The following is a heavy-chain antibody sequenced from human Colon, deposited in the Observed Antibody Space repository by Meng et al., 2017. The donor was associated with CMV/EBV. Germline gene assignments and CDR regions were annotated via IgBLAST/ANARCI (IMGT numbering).Heavy chain of an antibody. V-gene: IGHV1-2*02. CDR3: VRSHDSGYYLLDF. D-gene: IGHD5-12*01. CDR2: INPHSDSGAT. CDR1: GYTFRDYY. Sequence: ASVTVSCKASGYTFRDYYIHWVRQAPGQGLEWLGWINPHSDSGATKYSQKFQGRVTMTRDMSITTSYMELSMLGSDDTAVYYCVRSHDSGYYLLDFWGQGTVVTVSS. J-gene: IGHJ4*02.